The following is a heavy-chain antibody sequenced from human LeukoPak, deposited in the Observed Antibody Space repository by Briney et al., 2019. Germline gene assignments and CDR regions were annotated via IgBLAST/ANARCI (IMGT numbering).Heavy chain of an antibody. CDR3: AREWASVGIAAAALYYCVIDV. CDR2: ISSSGSTI. J-gene: IGHJ6*02. V-gene: IGHV3-48*03. CDR1: GFTFSSYG. Sequence: GGSLRLSCAASGFTFSSYGTNWVRQAPGKGLEWVSYISSSGSTIYYADSVKGRFTISRDNAKNSLYLQMNSLRAEDTAVYYCAREWASVGIAAAALYYCVIDVWGQGTTVTVSS. D-gene: IGHD6-13*01.